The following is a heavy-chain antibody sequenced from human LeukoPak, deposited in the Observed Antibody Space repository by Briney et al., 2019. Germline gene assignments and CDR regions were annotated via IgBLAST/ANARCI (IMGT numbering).Heavy chain of an antibody. J-gene: IGHJ3*01. Sequence: TGGSLRLSCAASGFTFSSYSMNWVRQAPGKGLEWVSSIRTSSGAVYYTDSVKGRFVISRDNAKNSMYLQMNSLRVEDTAVYYCARDTAAGVFGAFDFRGQGTMVTVSS. CDR3: ARDTAAGVFGAFDF. V-gene: IGHV3-21*01. CDR2: IRTSSGAV. CDR1: GFTFSSYS. D-gene: IGHD6-13*01.